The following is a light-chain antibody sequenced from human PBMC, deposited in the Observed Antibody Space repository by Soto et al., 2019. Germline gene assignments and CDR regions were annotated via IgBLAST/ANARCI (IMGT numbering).Light chain of an antibody. V-gene: IGKV1-5*03. J-gene: IGKJ1*01. Sequence: DIKMTQSPSTLSASVGDRDTITCRASQSIISWWAWYQQKPGKAPNLLIYKASSLESGVPSRFRGSGSGTECARNISSLQPDDFATYYGQQYNSLWTFVQGTTVEIK. CDR3: QQYNSLWT. CDR1: QSIISW. CDR2: KAS.